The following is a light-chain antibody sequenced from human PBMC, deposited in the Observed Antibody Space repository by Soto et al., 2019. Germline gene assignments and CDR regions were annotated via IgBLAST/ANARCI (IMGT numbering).Light chain of an antibody. V-gene: IGKV3-20*01. CDR3: HLYSGSPLT. CDR1: QSINHKY. Sequence: EIVLTQSPGTLSLSTGERATLSCRASQSINHKYLAWFQQERGQTPRLLIHGVSIKATRIPDRFSGSSSGTDFTLTISRLEPEDFAVYYFHLYSGSPLTFGQGTKVEIK. CDR2: GVS. J-gene: IGKJ1*01.